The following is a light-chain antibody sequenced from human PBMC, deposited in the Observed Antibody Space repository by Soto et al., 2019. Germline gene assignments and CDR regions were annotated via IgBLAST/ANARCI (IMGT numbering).Light chain of an antibody. Sequence: EIVRTQSPATLSESQGERATLSCRASQSVSSNLAWYQQKPGQAPRLLIYGASTRATGIPARFSGSGSGTEFTLTISSLQSEDFAVYYCQQYNNWPPWTFGQGTKVDIK. CDR1: QSVSSN. CDR3: QQYNNWPPWT. CDR2: GAS. J-gene: IGKJ1*01. V-gene: IGKV3-15*01.